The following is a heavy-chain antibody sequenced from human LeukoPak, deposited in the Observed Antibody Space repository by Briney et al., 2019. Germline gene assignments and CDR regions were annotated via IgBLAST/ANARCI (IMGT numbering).Heavy chain of an antibody. D-gene: IGHD5-12*01. V-gene: IGHV3-74*01. CDR2: INSDGSST. Sequence: PGESLRLSCAASGFTFSSYWMHWVRQAPGKGLVWVSRINSDGSSTSYADSVKGRFTISRDNARNTLYLQMNSLRAEDTAVYYCARLSGYYYYYGMDVWGKGTTVTASS. J-gene: IGHJ6*04. CDR3: ARLSGYYYYYGMDV. CDR1: GFTFSSYW.